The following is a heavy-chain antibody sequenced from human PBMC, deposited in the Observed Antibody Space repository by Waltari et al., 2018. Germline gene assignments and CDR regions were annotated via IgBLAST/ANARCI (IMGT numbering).Heavy chain of an antibody. Sequence: QVQLQQWGAGLLKPSETLSLTCAVYGGSFSGYYWGWIRQHPGKGLEWIGEINHSGSTNYNPSLKSRVTISVDTSKNQFSLKLSSVTAADTAVYYCARTSIAARRSFDYWGQGTLVTVSS. V-gene: IGHV4-34*01. CDR1: GGSFSGYY. D-gene: IGHD6-6*01. J-gene: IGHJ4*02. CDR3: ARTSIAARRSFDY. CDR2: INHSGST.